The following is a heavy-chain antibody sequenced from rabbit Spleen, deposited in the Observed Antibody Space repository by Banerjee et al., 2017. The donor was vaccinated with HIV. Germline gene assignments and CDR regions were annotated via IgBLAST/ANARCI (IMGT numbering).Heavy chain of an antibody. CDR3: ARDFQGSGGFQFNL. CDR2: IYVVGSGST. CDR1: GFSFSSYW. D-gene: IGHD1-1*01. V-gene: IGHV1S40*01. J-gene: IGHJ4*01. Sequence: QSLEESGGDLVKPGASLTLTCTASGFSFSSYWICWVRQAPEKGLEWIACIYVVGSGSTYYASWAKGRFTISKTSSTTVTLQMTSLTAADTATYFCARDFQGSGGFQFNLWGPGTLVTVS.